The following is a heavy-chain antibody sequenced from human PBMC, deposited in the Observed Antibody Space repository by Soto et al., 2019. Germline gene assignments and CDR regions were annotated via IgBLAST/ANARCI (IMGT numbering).Heavy chain of an antibody. J-gene: IGHJ4*02. Sequence: GGSLRLSCTASGFTFGDYAMSWFRQAPGKGLEWVGFIRSKAYGGTTEYAASVKGRFTISRDDSKSIAYLQMNSLKTEDTAVYYCTRDLPDYGDYALIGVCCDYWGQGTLVTVSS. V-gene: IGHV3-49*03. CDR3: TRDLPDYGDYALIGVCCDY. CDR2: IRSKAYGGTT. D-gene: IGHD4-17*01. CDR1: GFTFGDYA.